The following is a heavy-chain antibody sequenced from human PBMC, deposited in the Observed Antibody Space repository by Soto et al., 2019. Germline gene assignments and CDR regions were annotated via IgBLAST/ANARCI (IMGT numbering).Heavy chain of an antibody. CDR3: ARDLITMVRGALHGHYYYGMDV. Sequence: GGSLRLSCAASGFTFSSYGMHWVRQAPGKGLEWVAVIWYDGSNKYYADSVKGRFTISRDNSKNTLYLQMNSLRAEDTAVYYCARDLITMVRGALHGHYYYGMDVWGQGTTVTVSS. CDR1: GFTFSSYG. J-gene: IGHJ6*02. CDR2: IWYDGSNK. V-gene: IGHV3-33*01. D-gene: IGHD3-10*01.